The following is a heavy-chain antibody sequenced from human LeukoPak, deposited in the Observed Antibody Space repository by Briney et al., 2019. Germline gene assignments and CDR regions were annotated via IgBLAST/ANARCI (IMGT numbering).Heavy chain of an antibody. V-gene: IGHV3-30*03. CDR1: GFTFNNYA. J-gene: IGHJ4*02. D-gene: IGHD3-16*01. CDR2: ISYDGSNK. CDR3: PVGDYFDY. Sequence: PGGSLRLSCAASGFTFNNYAMHWVRQAPGKGLEWVAVISYDGSNKYYADSVKGRFTISRDNSKNTLYLQMNSLRAEDTAVYYCPVGDYFDYWGQGTLVTVSS.